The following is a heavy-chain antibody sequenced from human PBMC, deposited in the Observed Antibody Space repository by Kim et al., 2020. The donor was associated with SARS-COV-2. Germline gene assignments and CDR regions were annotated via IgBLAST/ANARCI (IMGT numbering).Heavy chain of an antibody. V-gene: IGHV5-10-1*01. Sequence: GESLKISCKGSGYSFTSYWISWVRQMPGKGLEWMGRIDPSDSYTNYSPSFQGHVTISADKSISTAYLQWSSLKASDTAMYYCARHGGYYYGSGSYQSPFDYWGQGTLVTVSS. J-gene: IGHJ4*02. CDR2: IDPSDSYT. D-gene: IGHD3-10*01. CDR1: GYSFTSYW. CDR3: ARHGGYYYGSGSYQSPFDY.